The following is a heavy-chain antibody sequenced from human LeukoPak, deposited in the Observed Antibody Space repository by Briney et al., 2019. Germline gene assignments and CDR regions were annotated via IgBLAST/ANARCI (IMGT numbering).Heavy chain of an antibody. J-gene: IGHJ4*02. CDR2: ISSISSTI. CDR1: GFTPSTYS. D-gene: IGHD4-17*01. Sequence: HPAKSLRLSCAASGFTPSTYSMNWVRQAPGKGLEWVSYISSISSTIYYADSGKGRLSISRDNAKNSPYMQMNRLRKSGTGVYYRASAPLNGDYFDYWGQGTLVTVSS. CDR3: ASAPLNGDYFDY. V-gene: IGHV3-48*02.